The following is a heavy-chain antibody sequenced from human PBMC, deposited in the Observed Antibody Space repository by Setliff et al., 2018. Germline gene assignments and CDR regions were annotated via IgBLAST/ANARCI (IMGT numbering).Heavy chain of an antibody. J-gene: IGHJ4*02. Sequence: KSSETLSLTCGVYGGGGSFSNYYWSWIRQPPGKGLEWIGEISPVGSTNYNPSLRSRVTMSLDASKNRFSLNLTSVTAADTAVYYCARTGTYRYFDHWGQGTLVTVSS. CDR3: ARTGTYRYFDH. CDR1: GGGGSFSNYY. CDR2: ISPVGST. V-gene: IGHV4-34*01. D-gene: IGHD5-12*01.